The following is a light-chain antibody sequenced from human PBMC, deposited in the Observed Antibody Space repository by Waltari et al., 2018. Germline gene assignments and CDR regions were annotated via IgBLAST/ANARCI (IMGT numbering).Light chain of an antibody. CDR1: NSDVGGYNY. V-gene: IGLV2-23*02. CDR3: CSYAGSITYV. J-gene: IGLJ1*01. CDR2: DVS. Sequence: QSALTQPASVSGSPGQSITISCTGTNSDVGGYNYVSWYQQHPGKAPKLMIYDVSKRPSGVSNRFSGSKSGNTASLTISGLQTEDEADYYCCSYAGSITYVFGTGTKVTVL.